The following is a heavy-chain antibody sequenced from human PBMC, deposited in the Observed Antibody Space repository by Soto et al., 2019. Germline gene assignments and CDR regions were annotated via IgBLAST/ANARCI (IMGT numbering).Heavy chain of an antibody. V-gene: IGHV1-69*01. J-gene: IGHJ6*02. D-gene: IGHD6-19*01. CDR1: GGTFSSYA. CDR2: IIPIFGTA. Sequence: QVQLVQSGAEVKKPGSSVKVSCKASGGTFSSYAISWVRQAPGQGLEWMGGIIPIFGTANYAQKFQGRVTITADESTSTAYRELSSLRSEDTAVYYCASGVAVAGTGYYYYYGMDVWGQGTTVTVSS. CDR3: ASGVAVAGTGYYYYYGMDV.